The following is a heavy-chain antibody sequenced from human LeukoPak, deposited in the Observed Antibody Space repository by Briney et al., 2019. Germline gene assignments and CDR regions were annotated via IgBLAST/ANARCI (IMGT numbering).Heavy chain of an antibody. J-gene: IGHJ4*02. CDR2: ISKSGTYI. CDR1: GFTFRDYT. D-gene: IGHD2-2*01. Sequence: GGSLRLSCAGSGFTFRDYTMNWVRQAPGKGLEWVSAISKSGTYIKYADSVKGRFTVSRDNAKNSLFLQMNGLRVEDTAVYYCAREVVIVVEPAANTIDYWGQGTRVTVSS. CDR3: AREVVIVVEPAANTIDY. V-gene: IGHV3-21*01.